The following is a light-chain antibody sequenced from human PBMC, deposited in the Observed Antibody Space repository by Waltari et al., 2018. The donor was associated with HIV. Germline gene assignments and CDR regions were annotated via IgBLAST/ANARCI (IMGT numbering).Light chain of an antibody. CDR2: EVS. CDR1: SSDIGGYKY. V-gene: IGLV2-14*01. J-gene: IGLJ3*02. CDR3: SSYPTSSTWV. Sequence: HSALTQPASVSGSPGQSISISCTGTSSDIGGYKYVSWYQQQPGKAPKLMISEVSNRPSGVSNRFSGSKSGNTASLTISGLQAEDEADYYCSSYPTSSTWVFGGGTKLTVL.